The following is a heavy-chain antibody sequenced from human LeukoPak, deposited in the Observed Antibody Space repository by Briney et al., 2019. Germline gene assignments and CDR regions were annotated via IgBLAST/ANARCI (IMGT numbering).Heavy chain of an antibody. V-gene: IGHV3-66*01. CDR1: GFTVSSNY. CDR3: AGIFTGYPFDY. D-gene: IGHD3-9*01. Sequence: GGSLRLSCAASGFTVSSNYMSWVRQAPGKGLEWVSVIYSGGSTYYADSVKGRFTISRDNSKNTLYLQMNSLRAEDTAVYYCAGIFTGYPFDYWGQGTLVTVSS. J-gene: IGHJ4*02. CDR2: IYSGGST.